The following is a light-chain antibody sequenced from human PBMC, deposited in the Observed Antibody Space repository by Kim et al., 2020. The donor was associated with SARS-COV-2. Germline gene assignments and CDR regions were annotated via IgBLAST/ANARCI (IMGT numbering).Light chain of an antibody. CDR2: ATS. J-gene: IGKJ2*01. CDR1: EAVLRSY. V-gene: IGKV3-20*01. CDR3: QQYGGSPLYT. Sequence: SPGERATLSCRASEAVLRSYLAWYQQKPGQAPRLLIYATSSRAPGIPDRFSGSGSGTDFTLTISRLEPEDFAVYYCQQYGGSPLYTFGQGTKLEI.